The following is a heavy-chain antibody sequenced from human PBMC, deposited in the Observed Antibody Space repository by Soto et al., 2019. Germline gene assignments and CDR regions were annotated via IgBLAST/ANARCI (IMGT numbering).Heavy chain of an antibody. D-gene: IGHD5-18*01. J-gene: IGHJ2*01. Sequence: EAQLVQSGAEVKKPGESLRISCKGSGYSFTSHWISWVRQMPGKGLEWMGRIDPSDSYTSYSPSFQGHVTISADKSISTVYLQWSSLKASDTATYYCARGDTALSYWYFDLWGRGTLVTVSS. V-gene: IGHV5-10-1*01. CDR1: GYSFTSHW. CDR3: ARGDTALSYWYFDL. CDR2: IDPSDSYT.